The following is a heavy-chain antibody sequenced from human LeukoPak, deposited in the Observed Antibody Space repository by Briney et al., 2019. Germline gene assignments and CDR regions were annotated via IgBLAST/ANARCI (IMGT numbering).Heavy chain of an antibody. CDR2: TYYRSKWYN. CDR3: ARGGRWLQSRHFDY. D-gene: IGHD1-26*01. V-gene: IGHV6-1*01. CDR1: GDSVSSNSAA. J-gene: IGHJ4*02. Sequence: SQTLSLTCAISGDSVSSNSAAWNWIRQSPSRGLEWLGRTYYRSKWYNDYAVSVKSRITINRDIPKNQFSLQLNSVTPEDTAVYYCARGGRWLQSRHFDYWGQGTLVTVSS.